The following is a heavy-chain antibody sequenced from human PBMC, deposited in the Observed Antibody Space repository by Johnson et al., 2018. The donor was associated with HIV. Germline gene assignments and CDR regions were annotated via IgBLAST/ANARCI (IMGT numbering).Heavy chain of an antibody. J-gene: IGHJ3*01. CDR1: GFTFSSYA. CDR2: ISGSGGST. Sequence: VLLVESGGGLVQPGGSLRLSCAASGFTFSSYAMSWVRQAPGKGLEWVSTISGSGGSTYYADSVKGRFTISRDNSKNTLYLQMNRLRAEDTAVYYCAKVGSGYSSSSWGQGTMVTVSS. D-gene: IGHD6-13*01. CDR3: AKVGSGYSSSS. V-gene: IGHV3-23*04.